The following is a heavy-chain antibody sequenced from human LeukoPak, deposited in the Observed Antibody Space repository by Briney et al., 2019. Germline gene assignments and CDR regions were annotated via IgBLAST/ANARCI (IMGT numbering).Heavy chain of an antibody. J-gene: IGHJ6*03. CDR1: GFTFSSYE. CDR3: ARGVGGSAPYRGYGRYYDYYYMDV. Sequence: GSLRLSCAASGFTFSSYEMNWVRQPPGKWLEWIGEIYHSGSTNYNPSLKSRVTISVDKSKNQFSLKLSSVTAADTAVYYCARGVGGSAPYRGYGRYYDYYYMDVWGQGTTVTVSS. V-gene: IGHV4-4*02. CDR2: IYHSGST. D-gene: IGHD5-12*01.